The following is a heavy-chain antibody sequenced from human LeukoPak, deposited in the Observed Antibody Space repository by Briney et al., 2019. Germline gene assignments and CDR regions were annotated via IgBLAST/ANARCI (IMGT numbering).Heavy chain of an antibody. V-gene: IGHV1-18*01. Sequence: ASVKVSCKASGYTFTSCGISWVRQAPGQGLEWMGWISAYNGNTNYAQKLQGRVTMTADTSTSTAYMELRSLRSDDTAVYYCATSYGYNYDYYYGMDVWGQGTTVTVSS. CDR2: ISAYNGNT. J-gene: IGHJ6*02. CDR3: ATSYGYNYDYYYGMDV. CDR1: GYTFTSCG. D-gene: IGHD5-24*01.